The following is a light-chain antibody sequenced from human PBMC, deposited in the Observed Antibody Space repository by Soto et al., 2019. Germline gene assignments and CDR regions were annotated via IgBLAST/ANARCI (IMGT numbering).Light chain of an antibody. Sequence: SALTQPASVSGSPGQSITISCTGTSSDVGSYNLVSWYQQHPGKAPKLMIYEGSKRPSGVSNRFSGSKSGNTASLTISGLQADDEADYYCCSYAGSSTVVFGGGTKLTVL. CDR3: CSYAGSSTVV. V-gene: IGLV2-23*01. J-gene: IGLJ2*01. CDR2: EGS. CDR1: SSDVGSYNL.